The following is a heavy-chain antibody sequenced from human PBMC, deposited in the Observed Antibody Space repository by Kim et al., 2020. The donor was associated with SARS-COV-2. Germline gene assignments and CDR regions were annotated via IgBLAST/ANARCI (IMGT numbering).Heavy chain of an antibody. CDR2: ISYSGST. D-gene: IGHD3-3*01. J-gene: IGHJ4*01. CDR1: GASISSGGYY. V-gene: IGHV4-31*03. Sequence: SETLSLTCTVSGASISSGGYYWTWIRQHPGEGLEWIGYISYSGSTYYSPSLKSRATISLDTSKNQFSLELTSVTAADTAGYYCARIAPTSIFGRVNDYWG. CDR3: ARIAPTSIFGRVNDY.